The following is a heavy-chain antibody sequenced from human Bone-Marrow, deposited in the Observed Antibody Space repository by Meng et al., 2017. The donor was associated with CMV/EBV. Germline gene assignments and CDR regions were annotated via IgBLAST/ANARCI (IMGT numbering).Heavy chain of an antibody. CDR3: AREGGRGYSYGRGWDY. D-gene: IGHD5-18*01. V-gene: IGHV1-69*05. CDR2: IIPIFGTA. CDR1: GGTFSSYA. Sequence: SVKVSCKASGGTFSSYAISWVRQAPGQGLEWMGGIIPIFGTANYAQKFQGRVTITTDESTSTAYMELSSLRSEDTAVYYCAREGGRGYSYGRGWDYWGQGTLVTVSS. J-gene: IGHJ4*02.